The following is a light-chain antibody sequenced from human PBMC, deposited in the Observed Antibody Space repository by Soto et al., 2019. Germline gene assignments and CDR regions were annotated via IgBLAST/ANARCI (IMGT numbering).Light chain of an antibody. CDR3: SSYLGSNNLV. CDR2: EVS. J-gene: IGLJ2*01. V-gene: IGLV2-8*01. CDR1: SSDVGGYNY. Sequence: QSALTQPPSASGSPGQSVTISCTGTSSDVGGYNYVSWYQQHPGKAPKLMIYEVSKRPSGVPDRFSGSKSGNTASLTDSGLQAEDEADYYCSSYLGSNNLVFGGGTKLTVL.